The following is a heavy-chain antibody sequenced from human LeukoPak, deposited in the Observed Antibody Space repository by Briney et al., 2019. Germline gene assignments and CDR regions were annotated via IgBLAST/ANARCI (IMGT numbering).Heavy chain of an antibody. V-gene: IGHV4-4*02. CDR3: ARFTGGGYYFDY. J-gene: IGHJ4*02. D-gene: IGHD3-16*01. Sequence: PSGTLSLTCAVPGGSISSSNWWSWVRQPPGKGLEWIGEIYLSGSTNYTPSLKSRVTISVDKSKNQFSLNLSSVTAADTAVYYCARFTGGGYYFDYWGQGTLVTVSS. CDR2: IYLSGST. CDR1: GGSISSSNW.